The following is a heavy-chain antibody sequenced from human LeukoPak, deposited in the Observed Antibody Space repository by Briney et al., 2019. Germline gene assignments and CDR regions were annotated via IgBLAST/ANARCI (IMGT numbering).Heavy chain of an antibody. CDR3: ARGLYYYDSSGYYNWFDP. V-gene: IGHV3-21*01. CDR1: GFTFSSYS. J-gene: IGHJ5*02. D-gene: IGHD3-22*01. CDR2: ISSSSSYI. Sequence: GGSLRLSCAASGFTFSSYSMNWVRQAPGKGLEWVSSISSSSSYIYYADSVKGRFTISRDNAKNSLYLQMNSLRAEDTAVYYCARGLYYYDSSGYYNWFDPWGQGTLVTASS.